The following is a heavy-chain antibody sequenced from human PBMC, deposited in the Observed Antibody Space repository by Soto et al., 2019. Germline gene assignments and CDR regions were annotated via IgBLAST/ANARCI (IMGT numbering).Heavy chain of an antibody. D-gene: IGHD3-10*01. CDR2: ISYDGSNK. Sequence: QVQLVESGGGVVQPGRSLRLSCAASGFTFSSYAMHWVRQAPGKGLEWVAVISYDGSNKYYADSVKGRFTISRDNSKNTLYLQMSSLRAEDTAVYYCARDLVLVRDGNWFDPWGQGTLVTVSS. J-gene: IGHJ5*02. CDR3: ARDLVLVRDGNWFDP. CDR1: GFTFSSYA. V-gene: IGHV3-30-3*01.